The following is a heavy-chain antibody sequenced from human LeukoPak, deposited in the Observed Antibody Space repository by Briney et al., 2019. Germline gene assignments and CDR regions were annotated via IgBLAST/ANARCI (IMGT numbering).Heavy chain of an antibody. D-gene: IGHD2-2*02. CDR3: AKDIRYCSSTSCYTSVFDY. CDR1: GFTFDDYA. CDR2: ISWNSGSI. J-gene: IGHJ4*02. V-gene: IGHV3-9*01. Sequence: GRSLRLSCAASGFTFDDYAMHWVRQAPGKGLEWVSGISWNSGSIGYADSVKGRFTISRDNAKNSLYLQTNSLRAEDTALYYCAKDIRYCSSTSCYTSVFDYWGQGTLVTVSS.